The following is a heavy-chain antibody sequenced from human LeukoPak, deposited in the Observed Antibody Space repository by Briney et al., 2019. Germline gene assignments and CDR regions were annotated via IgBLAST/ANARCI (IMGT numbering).Heavy chain of an antibody. Sequence: SETLSLTCTVSGYSISSGYYWGWIRQPPGKGLEWIGSIYHSGSTYCNPSLKSRVTISVDTSKNQFSLKLSSVTAADTAVYYCARAPADYDILTGPILYLDYWGQGTLVTVSS. V-gene: IGHV4-38-2*02. D-gene: IGHD3-9*01. CDR1: GYSISSGYY. CDR3: ARAPADYDILTGPILYLDY. J-gene: IGHJ4*02. CDR2: IYHSGST.